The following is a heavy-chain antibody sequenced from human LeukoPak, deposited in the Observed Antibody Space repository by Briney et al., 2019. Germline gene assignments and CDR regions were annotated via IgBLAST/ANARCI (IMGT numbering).Heavy chain of an antibody. CDR1: GYTFTGYY. Sequence: ASVKVSCKASGYTFTGYYMHWVRQAPGQGLEWMGWINPNSGGTNYAQKFQGRVTMTRDTSISTAYMELSSLRSEDTAVYYCAREFGRLSGSYGYWGQGTLVTVSS. CDR2: INPNSGGT. J-gene: IGHJ4*02. D-gene: IGHD1-26*01. V-gene: IGHV1-2*02. CDR3: AREFGRLSGSYGY.